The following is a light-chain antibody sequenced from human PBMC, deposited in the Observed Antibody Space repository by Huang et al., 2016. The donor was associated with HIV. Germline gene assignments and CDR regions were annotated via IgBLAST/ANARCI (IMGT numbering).Light chain of an antibody. J-gene: IGKJ2*01. V-gene: IGKV2-28*01. CDR3: MEALQTPYT. CDR2: LGS. Sequence: DVVMTQSPLSLPVPPGEPASISCMSSQILRHRNGLNYLDWYLQKPGQSPQLLIHLGSSRSAGVPDRFSGGGSGTDFSLNISRVEAEDAGIYYCMEALQTPYTFGQGTKLEIK. CDR1: QILRHRNGLNY.